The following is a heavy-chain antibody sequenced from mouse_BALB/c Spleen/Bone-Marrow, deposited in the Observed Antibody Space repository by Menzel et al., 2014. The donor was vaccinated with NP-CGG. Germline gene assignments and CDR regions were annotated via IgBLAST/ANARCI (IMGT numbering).Heavy chain of an antibody. CDR3: AKHGRGLLRNAMDH. J-gene: IGHJ4*01. Sequence: QVQLQQSGPGLVAPSQSLSITCTVSGFSLTDYGVSWIRQPPGKGLEWLGVIWGGGNTYYNSTLKSRLSISKDNSKSQVFLKMNSLQTDDTAMYYCAKHGRGLLRNAMDHWGQGTSVTASS. CDR1: GFSLTDYG. V-gene: IGHV2-6-5*01. D-gene: IGHD2-3*01. CDR2: IWGGGNT.